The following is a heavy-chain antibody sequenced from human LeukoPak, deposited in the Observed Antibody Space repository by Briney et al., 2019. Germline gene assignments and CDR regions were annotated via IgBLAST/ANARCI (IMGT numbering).Heavy chain of an antibody. V-gene: IGHV3-64*01. J-gene: IGHJ4*02. CDR2: ISSSDGST. CDR3: AREERGLAIDY. D-gene: IGHD3/OR15-3a*01. CDR1: GFTFRNYA. Sequence: PGGSLGLSCAASGFTFRNYAMHWVRQAPGKGLEYVSAISSSDGSTYYANSVKGRFTISRDNSKNTLYLQMGSLRVEDMAVYYCAREERGLAIDYWGQGTLVTVSS.